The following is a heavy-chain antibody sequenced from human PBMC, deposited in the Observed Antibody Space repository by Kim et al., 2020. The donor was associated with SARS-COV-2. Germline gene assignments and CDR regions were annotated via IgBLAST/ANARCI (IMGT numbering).Heavy chain of an antibody. CDR2: IIPIFGIA. CDR3: ARTRLPQRGAVLDY. V-gene: IGHV1-69*13. D-gene: IGHD5-18*01. J-gene: IGHJ4*02. CDR1: GGTFSSYA. Sequence: SVKVSCEASGGTFSSYAISWVRQAPGQGLEWMGGIIPIFGIANYAQKFQGRVTITADESTSTAYMELSSLRSEDTAVYYCARTRLPQRGAVLDYWGQGTLVTVSS.